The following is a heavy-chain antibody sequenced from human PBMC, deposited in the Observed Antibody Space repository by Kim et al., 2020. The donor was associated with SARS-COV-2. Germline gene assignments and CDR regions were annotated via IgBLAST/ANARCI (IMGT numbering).Heavy chain of an antibody. D-gene: IGHD6-19*01. J-gene: IGHJ3*02. Sequence: GGSLRLSCAASGFTLSGSTVHWVRQASGKGLEWVGRIRSKANSYATAYAASVKNRFTISRDDSKNTAYLQMNSLKTEDTAVYYCARVNPIAGGWYDAFDIWGQWTMGTVSS. CDR1: GFTLSGST. V-gene: IGHV3-73*01. CDR2: IRSKANSYAT. CDR3: ARVNPIAGGWYDAFDI.